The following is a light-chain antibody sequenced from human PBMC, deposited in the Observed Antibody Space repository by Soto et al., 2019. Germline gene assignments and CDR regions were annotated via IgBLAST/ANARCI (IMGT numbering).Light chain of an antibody. CDR3: ASWDDTLSGVV. Sequence: QSVLTQPPSVSGAPGQRVTISCSGSSSNIGNNAVNWYQQLPGKAPRALIYYDVLLPSGVSKGFSGAKSGTSVALAISGLQSEDEAEDYCASWDDTLSGVVFGGGTKRTVL. V-gene: IGLV1-36*01. CDR1: SSNIGNNA. J-gene: IGLJ3*02. CDR2: YDV.